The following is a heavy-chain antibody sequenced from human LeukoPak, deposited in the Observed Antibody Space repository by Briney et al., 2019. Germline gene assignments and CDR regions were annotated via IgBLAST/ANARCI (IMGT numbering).Heavy chain of an antibody. CDR1: GFTFSSYW. CDR2: IKQDGSEK. D-gene: IGHD6-19*01. Sequence: GGSLRLSCAASGFTFSSYWMSWVRQAPGKGLEWVANIKQDGSEKYYVDSVKGRFTISRDNAKNSLYLQMNSLRAEDTAVYYCARDAYGIVVAGSRHFDYWGQGTLVTVSS. V-gene: IGHV3-7*01. CDR3: ARDAYGIVVAGSRHFDY. J-gene: IGHJ4*02.